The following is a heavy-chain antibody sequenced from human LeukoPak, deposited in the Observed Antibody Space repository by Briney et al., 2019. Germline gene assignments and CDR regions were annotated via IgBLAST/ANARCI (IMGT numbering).Heavy chain of an antibody. V-gene: IGHV1-18*01. J-gene: IGHJ3*02. Sequence: ASVKVSCKTSGYTFTTYNINWVRQAPGQGLEWMGWISTYNGETNYAQKFQHRVTMSRDTSANTVYLEVTSLKSDDTAVYFCARVYGVHGSDDAFDMWGQGTVVIVSS. D-gene: IGHD4-17*01. CDR2: ISTYNGET. CDR3: ARVYGVHGSDDAFDM. CDR1: GYTFTTYN.